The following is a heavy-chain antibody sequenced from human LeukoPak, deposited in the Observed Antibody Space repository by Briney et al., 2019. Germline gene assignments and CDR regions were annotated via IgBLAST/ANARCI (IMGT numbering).Heavy chain of an antibody. D-gene: IGHD6-6*01. CDR1: GGSIISGSYY. CDR3: ATASYNSSSSNFDY. V-gene: IGHV4-30-2*01. Sequence: SQTLSLTCTVSGGSIISGSYYWSWIRQPPGKGLEWIGYIYHSGSTYYNPPLKSRVTISVDRSKNQFSLKLNSVTAADTAVYYCATASYNSSSSNFDYWGQGTLVTVST. CDR2: IYHSGST. J-gene: IGHJ4*02.